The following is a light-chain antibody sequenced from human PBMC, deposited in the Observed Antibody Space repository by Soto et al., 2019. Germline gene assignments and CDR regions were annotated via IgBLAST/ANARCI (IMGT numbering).Light chain of an antibody. CDR1: QSVSNN. J-gene: IGKJ2*01. CDR2: GSS. Sequence: EIVMTQSPATLSVSPGERVTLSCRASQSVSNNLAWYQQKPGQAPRLLIYGSSTRATGIPARFSGSGSGTEFTLTISSLQSEDFATYFCQQSYSSTRTFGQGTKLEIK. V-gene: IGKV3-15*01. CDR3: QQSYSSTRT.